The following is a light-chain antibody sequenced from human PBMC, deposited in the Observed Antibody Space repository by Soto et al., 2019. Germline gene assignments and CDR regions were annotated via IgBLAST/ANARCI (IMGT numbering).Light chain of an antibody. CDR3: CSFAGSSTFWV. V-gene: IGLV2-23*02. CDR1: SSDVGGYNY. J-gene: IGLJ3*02. CDR2: EVT. Sequence: QSALTQPASVSGSPGQSITISCTGTSSDVGGYNYVSWYQQHPGIAPKLMIYEVTNRPSGVSNRFSGSKSGNTASLTISGLPAGDEADYYCCSFAGSSTFWVFGGGTKLTVL.